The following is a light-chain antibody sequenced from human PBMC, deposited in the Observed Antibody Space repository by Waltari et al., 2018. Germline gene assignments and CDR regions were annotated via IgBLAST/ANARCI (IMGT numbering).Light chain of an antibody. J-gene: IGKJ1*01. Sequence: DIVVTQSPLSLPVTPGEPASISCRSSQSLLHVNGYNYLAWYLQKPGQSPHLLIYLGSNRASGVPDRFSGSGSGTDFTLKISRVEAEDVGVYYCMQSLRALWTFGQGTKVEIK. CDR1: QSLLHVNGYNY. CDR3: MQSLRALWT. V-gene: IGKV2-28*01. CDR2: LGS.